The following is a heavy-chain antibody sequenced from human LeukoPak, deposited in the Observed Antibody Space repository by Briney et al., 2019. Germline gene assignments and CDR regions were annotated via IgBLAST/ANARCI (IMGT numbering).Heavy chain of an antibody. D-gene: IGHD2-21*02. Sequence: SETLSLTCTVSGGSISSSSYYWGWIRQPPGKGLEWIGSIYYSGSTYYNPSLKSRVTISVDTSKNQFSLKLSSVTAADTAVYYCASQHIVVVTATWRHCGYFDYWGQGTLVTVSS. V-gene: IGHV4-39*01. CDR2: IYYSGST. J-gene: IGHJ4*02. CDR1: GGSISSSSYY. CDR3: ASQHIVVVTATWRHCGYFDY.